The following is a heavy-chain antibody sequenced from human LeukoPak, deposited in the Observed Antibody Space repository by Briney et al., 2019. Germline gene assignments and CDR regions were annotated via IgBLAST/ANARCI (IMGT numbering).Heavy chain of an antibody. CDR3: ARDLIEYQLLRTPGY. V-gene: IGHV3-15*01. Sequence: GGSLRLSCAASGFTFSNAWMSWVRQAPGKGLEWVGRIKSKTDGGTTDYAAPVKGRFTISRDDSKNTLYLQMNSLRAEDTAVYYCARDLIEYQLLRTPGYWGQGTLVTVSS. CDR1: GFTFSNAW. CDR2: IKSKTDGGTT. J-gene: IGHJ4*02. D-gene: IGHD2-2*01.